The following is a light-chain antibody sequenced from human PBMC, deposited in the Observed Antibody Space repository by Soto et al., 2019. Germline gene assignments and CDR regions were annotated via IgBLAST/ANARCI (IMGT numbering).Light chain of an antibody. CDR2: KAS. J-gene: IGKJ1*01. V-gene: IGKV1-5*03. Sequence: DIQMTQSPSSLSASVGDRVTITCRASQSISSYLHCYHQKPGKAPKLLIYKASTLKSGVPSRFSGSGSGTEFTLTIRSMKPDYFATYDCLHYNSDSEAFGQGTKV. CDR1: QSISSY. CDR3: LHYNSDSEA.